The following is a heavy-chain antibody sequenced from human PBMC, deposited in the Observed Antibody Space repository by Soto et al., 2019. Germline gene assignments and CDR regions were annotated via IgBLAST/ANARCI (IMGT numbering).Heavy chain of an antibody. CDR1: GYTFTSYG. D-gene: IGHD6-13*01. J-gene: IGHJ4*02. CDR3: AGSIAAAVGFAY. V-gene: IGHV1-18*01. CDR2: ISAYSGST. Sequence: QVQLVQSGAEVKKPGASVKVSCKASGYTFTSYGISWVRQAPGQGLAWMGWISAYSGSTNYAQKPQGSVTMTSDTSTSKAYMELRSLRSDDTAVYYCAGSIAAAVGFAYWGQGTLVTVSS.